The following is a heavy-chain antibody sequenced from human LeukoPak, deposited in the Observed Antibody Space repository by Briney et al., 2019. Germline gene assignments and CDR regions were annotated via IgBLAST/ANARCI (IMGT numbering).Heavy chain of an antibody. CDR3: ATGQYCSSTSCYSAFYYGMDV. V-gene: IGHV1-24*01. J-gene: IGHJ6*04. CDR2: FDPEDGET. CDR1: GYTLTELS. Sequence: ASVKVSCKVSGYTLTELSMHWVRQAPGKGLEWMGGFDPEDGETIYAQKFQGRVTMTEDTSTDTAYVELSSLRSEDTAVYYCATGQYCSSTSCYSAFYYGMDVWGKGTTVTVSS. D-gene: IGHD2-2*01.